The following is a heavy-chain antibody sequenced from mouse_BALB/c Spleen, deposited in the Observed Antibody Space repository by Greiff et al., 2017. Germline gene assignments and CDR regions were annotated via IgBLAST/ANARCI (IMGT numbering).Heavy chain of an antibody. Sequence: EVKLMESGGGLVKPGGSLKLSCAASGFTFSDYYMYWVRQTPEKRLEWVATISDGGSYTYYPDSVKGRFTISRDNAKNNLYLQMSSLKSEDTAMYYCASHYYGSSYEESYAMDYWCQGTSVTVSS. D-gene: IGHD1-1*01. J-gene: IGHJ4*01. CDR3: ASHYYGSSYEESYAMDY. CDR1: GFTFSDYY. CDR2: ISDGGSYT. V-gene: IGHV5-4*02.